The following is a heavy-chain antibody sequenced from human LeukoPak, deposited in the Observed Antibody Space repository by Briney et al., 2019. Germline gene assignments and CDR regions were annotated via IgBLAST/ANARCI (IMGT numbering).Heavy chain of an antibody. CDR1: GGTFSSYA. V-gene: IGHV1-2*02. CDR2: INPNSGGT. Sequence: SVKVSCKASGGTFSSYAISWVRQAPGQGLEWMGWINPNSGGTNYAQKFQGRVTMTRDTSISTAYMELSRLRSDDTAVYYCARARDFWSGYWRYWGQGTLVTVSS. CDR3: ARARDFWSGYWRY. J-gene: IGHJ4*02. D-gene: IGHD3-3*01.